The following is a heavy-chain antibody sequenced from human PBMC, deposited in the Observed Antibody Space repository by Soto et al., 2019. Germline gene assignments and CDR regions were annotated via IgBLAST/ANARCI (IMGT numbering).Heavy chain of an antibody. CDR1: GYTFTSYG. D-gene: IGHD3-22*01. CDR2: ISGYNGNT. J-gene: IGHJ4*02. Sequence: QVQLVQSGAEVKKPGASVKLSCKASGYTFTSYGISWVRQAPGQGLAWRGWISGYNGNTNYAQQLQATVTMTTDTSTSTADKELGILSYADTAVYYCASEHYDSSGYCRYWGQGTLVTVSS. CDR3: ASEHYDSSGYCRY. V-gene: IGHV1-18*01.